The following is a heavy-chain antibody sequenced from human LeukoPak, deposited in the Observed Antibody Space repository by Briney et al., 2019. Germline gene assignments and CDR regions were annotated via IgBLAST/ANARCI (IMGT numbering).Heavy chain of an antibody. V-gene: IGHV5-51*01. J-gene: IGHJ4*02. CDR3: ARRLQGYSSGWYFEN. CDR2: IYPGDSDA. D-gene: IGHD6-19*01. CDR1: GYRFTTYW. Sequence: GESLKISCKASGYRFTTYWIGWVRRMHGKGLEWMRIIYPGDSDATYSPSFQGQVTISADKSISTAYLQWSSLKASDTAIYYCARRLQGYSSGWYFENWGQGTLLTVSS.